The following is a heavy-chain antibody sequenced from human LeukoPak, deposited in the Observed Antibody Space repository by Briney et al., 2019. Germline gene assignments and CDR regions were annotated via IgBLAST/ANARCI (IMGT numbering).Heavy chain of an antibody. V-gene: IGHV4-34*01. CDR1: GGSFSGYY. CDR2: INHSGST. D-gene: IGHD6-19*01. CDR3: ASVSSSGWYDFDY. J-gene: IGHJ4*02. Sequence: SETLSLTCAVYGGSFSGYYWSWTRQPPGKGLEWIGEINHSGSTNYNPSLKSRVTISVDTSKNQFSLKLSSVTAADTAVYYCASVSSSGWYDFDYWGQGTLVTVSS.